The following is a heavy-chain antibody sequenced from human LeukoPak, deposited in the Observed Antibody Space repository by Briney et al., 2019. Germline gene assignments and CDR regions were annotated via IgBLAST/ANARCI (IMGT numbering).Heavy chain of an antibody. Sequence: GASVKVSCKAFNYTFSSYGMSWVRQAPGQGLEWMGWISGHNGNTKYAQKFQDRVTMTTDTSTTTAYMELKSLRSDDTAVYYCAREDRRYSYGQLIRWFDPWGQGTLVTVSS. CDR2: ISGHNGNT. CDR1: NYTFSSYG. V-gene: IGHV1-18*01. D-gene: IGHD5-18*01. J-gene: IGHJ5*02. CDR3: AREDRRYSYGQLIRWFDP.